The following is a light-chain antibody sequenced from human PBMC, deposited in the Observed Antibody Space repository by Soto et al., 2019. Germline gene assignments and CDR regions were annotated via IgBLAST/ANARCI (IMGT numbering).Light chain of an antibody. CDR1: SDDVGAYNS. V-gene: IGLV2-23*01. CDR2: KGT. CDR3: CSSAPESTYV. J-gene: IGLJ1*01. Sequence: QSVLAHPASVSGSPGQSITISCTGTSDDVGAYNSVSWYQQLPHKAPQVILYKGTQRHSGVSSRFSGSTSGNAASLTISGLQADDEADDFCCSSAPESTYVFGTGTKLTVL.